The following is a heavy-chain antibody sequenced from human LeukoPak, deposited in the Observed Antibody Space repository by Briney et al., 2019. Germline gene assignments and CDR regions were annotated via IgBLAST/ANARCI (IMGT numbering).Heavy chain of an antibody. V-gene: IGHV3-21*01. Sequence: GGSLRLSCAASGFTFSSYSMNWVRQAPGKGLEWVSSISSSSSYIYHADSVKGRFTISRDNAKNSLYLQMNSLRAEDTAVYYCARMIGSSWYRGGAFDIWGQGTMVTVSS. CDR2: ISSSSSYI. D-gene: IGHD6-13*01. J-gene: IGHJ3*02. CDR1: GFTFSSYS. CDR3: ARMIGSSWYRGGAFDI.